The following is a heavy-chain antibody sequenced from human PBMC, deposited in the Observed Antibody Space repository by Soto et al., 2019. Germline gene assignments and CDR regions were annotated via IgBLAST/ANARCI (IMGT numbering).Heavy chain of an antibody. V-gene: IGHV4-34*01. CDR3: ARGSEAGVLYYNWFDP. J-gene: IGHJ5*02. CDR1: GGSFSGYY. D-gene: IGHD3-10*01. Sequence: QVQLQQWGAGLLKPSETLSLTCAVYGGSFSGYYWSWIRQPPGKGLEWIGEINHSGSTNYNPSLKSRVTISVDTSKNQFSLKLSSVTAADTAVYYCARGSEAGVLYYNWFDPWGQGTLVTVSS. CDR2: INHSGST.